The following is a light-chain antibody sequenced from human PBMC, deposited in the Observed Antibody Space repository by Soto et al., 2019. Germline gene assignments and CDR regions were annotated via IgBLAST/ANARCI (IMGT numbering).Light chain of an antibody. CDR2: KAS. Sequence: DFPMTQSPSTLSASVGDTVTITCRASRSIDDWLAWYQQRPGKAPKLLIYKASNLESGVPSRFSGSGFGTEFNLTISSLQPDDFATYFCQQYINYSWTFGPGTKVEI. J-gene: IGKJ1*01. CDR1: RSIDDW. CDR3: QQYINYSWT. V-gene: IGKV1-5*03.